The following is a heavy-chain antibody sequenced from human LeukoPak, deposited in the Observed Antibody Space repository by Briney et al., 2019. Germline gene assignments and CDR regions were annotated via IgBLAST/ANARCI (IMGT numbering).Heavy chain of an antibody. CDR2: IKQDGSEK. CDR3: ARDLGYCSSTSCPRFDP. J-gene: IGHJ5*02. CDR1: GFTFSSYW. Sequence: PGGSLRLSCAASGFTFSSYWMSWVRQAPGKGLEWVANIKQDGSEKYYVDSVKGRFTISRDNAKNSLYLQMNSLRAEDTAVYYCARDLGYCSSTSCPRFDPWGQGTLVTVSS. V-gene: IGHV3-7*01. D-gene: IGHD2-2*01.